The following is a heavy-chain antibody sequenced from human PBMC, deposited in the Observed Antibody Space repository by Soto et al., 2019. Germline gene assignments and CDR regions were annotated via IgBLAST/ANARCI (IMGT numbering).Heavy chain of an antibody. CDR2: IDHSGST. CDR1: GGSFSGYY. V-gene: IGHV4-34*01. CDR3: ARDLGLRSAGDLYYYYMDV. D-gene: IGHD1-1*01. J-gene: IGHJ6*03. Sequence: ASETLSLTCAVYGGSFSGYYWNWIRQPPGKGLEWIGEIDHSGSTKYNPSLKSRVTISVDTSKNQFSLKVSSATAADTAVYYCARDLGLRSAGDLYYYYMDVWGKGTTVTVSS.